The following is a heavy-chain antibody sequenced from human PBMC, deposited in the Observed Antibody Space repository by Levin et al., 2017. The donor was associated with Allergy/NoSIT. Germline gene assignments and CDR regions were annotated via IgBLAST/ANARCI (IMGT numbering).Heavy chain of an antibody. CDR2: IYPGDSHT. V-gene: IGHV5-51*01. J-gene: IGHJ4*02. D-gene: IGHD3-16*01. Sequence: GESLKISCTVSGYNFIAYWIGWVRQMPGKGLEYMGLIYPGDSHTRYSPSFQGQVTISADKSISTAYLQRSSLKASDTAMYFCTRRPAGKAITHFDYWGQGTLVTVSS. CDR1: GYNFIAYW. CDR3: TRRPAGKAITHFDY.